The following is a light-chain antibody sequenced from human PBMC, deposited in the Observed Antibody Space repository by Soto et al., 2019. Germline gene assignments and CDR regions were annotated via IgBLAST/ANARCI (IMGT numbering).Light chain of an antibody. CDR2: QAS. CDR1: QNINNW. Sequence: DIQMTQSPSTLSASVGDRVTITCRASQNINNWLAWYQQKPGKAPNLLIYQASNLQSGVPSRFSGSRSGTAFTLTISSLQPDDLATYYCQQYNSYSTFGQGTKLEIK. V-gene: IGKV1-5*03. CDR3: QQYNSYST. J-gene: IGKJ2*01.